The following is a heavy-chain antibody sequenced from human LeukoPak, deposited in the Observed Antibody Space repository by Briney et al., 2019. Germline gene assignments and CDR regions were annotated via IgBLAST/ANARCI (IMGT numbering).Heavy chain of an antibody. V-gene: IGHV4-61*08. J-gene: IGHJ4*02. CDR2: SYYSGTT. Sequence: SETLSLTCTVSGASVSSGGNYWSWIRQSPGKGLEWIGSSYYSGTTDYNPSLKGRVTMSIDRSKNQFSLNLNSVTAADTAVHYRARDTRNTWFYYWGQGTLVTVSS. D-gene: IGHD1/OR15-1a*01. CDR1: GASVSSGGNY. CDR3: ARDTRNTWFYY.